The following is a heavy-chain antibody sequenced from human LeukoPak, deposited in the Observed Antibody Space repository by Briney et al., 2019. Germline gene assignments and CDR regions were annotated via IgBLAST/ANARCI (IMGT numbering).Heavy chain of an antibody. CDR3: ARHFGQWLGYYFDY. CDR1: GYSFTSDW. D-gene: IGHD6-19*01. CDR2: IYPGDSDT. V-gene: IGHV5-51*01. Sequence: GESLKISCKGSGYSFTSDWIAWVRQMPGKGLEWMGIIYPGDSDTKYSPSFQGQVTISVDRSISTAFLQWNSLKASDTAMYYCARHFGQWLGYYFDYWGQGTLITVSS. J-gene: IGHJ4*02.